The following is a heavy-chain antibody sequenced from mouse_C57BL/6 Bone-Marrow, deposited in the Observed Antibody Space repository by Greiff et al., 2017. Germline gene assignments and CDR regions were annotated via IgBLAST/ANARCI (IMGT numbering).Heavy chain of an antibody. Sequence: EVMLVESGGDLVKPGGSLKLSCAASGFTFSSYGMSWVRQTPDKRLEWVATISSGGSYTYYPASVKGRFTISRDNAKNTLYLQMSSLKSEDTAMYYFAREPTIVTTVFYWYFDVWGTGTTVTVSS. CDR1: GFTFSSYG. V-gene: IGHV5-6*02. J-gene: IGHJ1*03. CDR3: AREPTIVTTVFYWYFDV. D-gene: IGHD2-5*01. CDR2: ISSGGSYT.